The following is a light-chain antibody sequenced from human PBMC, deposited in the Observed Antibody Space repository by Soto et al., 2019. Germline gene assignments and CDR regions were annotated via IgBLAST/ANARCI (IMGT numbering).Light chain of an antibody. J-gene: IGKJ4*01. CDR3: QQRSNWLT. CDR1: QSLSGNY. CDR2: DAS. Sequence: NVLTHSPGTLSLCPWQIATLSCRASQSLSGNYLAWYQQKPGQAPRLLIYDASNRATGIPARFSGSGSGTDFTLTISSLEPEDFAVYYCQQRSNWLTFGGGTKVDIK. V-gene: IGKV3D-20*02.